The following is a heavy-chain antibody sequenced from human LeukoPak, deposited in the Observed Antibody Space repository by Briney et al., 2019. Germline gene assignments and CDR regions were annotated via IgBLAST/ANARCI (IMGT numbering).Heavy chain of an antibody. Sequence: GGPLRLSCGASGFSFSSYSMNWVRQAPGKGLEWVSSISSSSSYIYYADSVKGRFTISRDSAKNSLYLQMNSLRAEDTAVYYCARGSEWELLSCDYWGQGTLVTVSS. V-gene: IGHV3-21*06. J-gene: IGHJ4*02. CDR2: ISSSSSYI. CDR3: ARGSEWELLSCDY. D-gene: IGHD1-26*01. CDR1: GFSFSSYS.